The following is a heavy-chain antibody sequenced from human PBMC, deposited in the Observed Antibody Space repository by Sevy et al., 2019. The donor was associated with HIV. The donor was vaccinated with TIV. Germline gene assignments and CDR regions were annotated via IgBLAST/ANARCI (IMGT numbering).Heavy chain of an antibody. CDR3: ARVGLGDCSGTNCSPNDY. D-gene: IGHD2-2*01. Sequence: GGSLRLSCAASGFSISGYTMNWVHQAPGKDLEWVSSISSGSSFIYYADSLKGRFTISRDNARNLLYLQMNSLRVEDTAVYYCARVGLGDCSGTNCSPNDYWGQGTLVTVSS. CDR2: ISSGSSFI. J-gene: IGHJ4*02. CDR1: GFSISGYT. V-gene: IGHV3-21*01.